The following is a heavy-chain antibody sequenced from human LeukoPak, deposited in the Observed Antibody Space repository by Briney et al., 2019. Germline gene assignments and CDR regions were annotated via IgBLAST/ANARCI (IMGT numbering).Heavy chain of an antibody. V-gene: IGHV3-23*01. J-gene: IGHJ4*02. CDR3: AKAERYCSGGSCYPSFDS. CDR2: ISGSGGST. Sequence: AGGSLRLSCAASGFTSSSYTMSWVRQAPEGGLERVSGISGSGGSTYYADSVKGRFTISRDNSKNTLYLQMNSMRAEDTAVYYCAKAERYCSGGSCYPSFDSWGQGTLVTVSS. D-gene: IGHD2-15*01. CDR1: GFTSSSYT.